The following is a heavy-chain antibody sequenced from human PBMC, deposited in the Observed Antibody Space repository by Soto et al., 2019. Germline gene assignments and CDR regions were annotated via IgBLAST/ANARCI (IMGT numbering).Heavy chain of an antibody. CDR2: INPNSGGT. V-gene: IGHV1-2*02. Sequence: ASVKVSCKASGYTFTGYYMHWVRQAPGQGLEWMGWINPNSGGTNYAQKFQGRVTMTRDTSISTAYMELSRLRSDDTAVYYCARYHAVPAAISEFDYWGQGTLVTVSS. CDR3: ARYHAVPAAISEFDY. CDR1: GYTFTGYY. D-gene: IGHD2-2*01. J-gene: IGHJ4*02.